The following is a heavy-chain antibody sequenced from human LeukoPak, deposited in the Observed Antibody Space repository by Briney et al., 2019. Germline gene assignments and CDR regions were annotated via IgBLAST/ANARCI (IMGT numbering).Heavy chain of an antibody. CDR3: ARGRTDYFDY. CDR2: VSYDGTYK. Sequence: GGSLRLSCAASGFTFSDYGMHWVRQTPGKGLGWVAVVSYDGTYKYYADSVKGRFSVSRDNSEKTLFLQMNSLRAEDTAVYYCARGRTDYFDYWGQGTLVTVSS. V-gene: IGHV3-30*03. J-gene: IGHJ4*02. CDR1: GFTFSDYG.